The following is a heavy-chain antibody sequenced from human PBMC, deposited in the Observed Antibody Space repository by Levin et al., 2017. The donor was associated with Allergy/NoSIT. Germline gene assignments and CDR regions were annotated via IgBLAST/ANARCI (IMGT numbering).Heavy chain of an antibody. CDR2: IYYSGST. D-gene: IGHD6-13*01. CDR3: ARSIAAAGYYFDY. Sequence: MAGGSLRLSCTVSGGSISSYYWSWIRQPPGKGLEWIGYIYYSGSTNYNPSLKSRVTISVDTSKNQFSLKLSSVTAADTAVYYCARSIAAAGYYFDYRGQGTLVTVSS. J-gene: IGHJ4*02. V-gene: IGHV4-59*01. CDR1: GGSISSYY.